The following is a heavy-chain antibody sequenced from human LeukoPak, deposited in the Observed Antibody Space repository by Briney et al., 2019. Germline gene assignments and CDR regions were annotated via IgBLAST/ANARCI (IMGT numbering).Heavy chain of an antibody. Sequence: GGSLRLSCAASGFTFSSYSMNWVRQAPGKGLEWVSSISSSSSYIYYADSVKGRFTISRDNAKNSLYLQMNSLRAEDTALYYCAKTRIRFLEWLPIDYWGQGTLVTVSS. J-gene: IGHJ4*02. D-gene: IGHD3-3*01. CDR3: AKTRIRFLEWLPIDY. V-gene: IGHV3-21*04. CDR1: GFTFSSYS. CDR2: ISSSSSYI.